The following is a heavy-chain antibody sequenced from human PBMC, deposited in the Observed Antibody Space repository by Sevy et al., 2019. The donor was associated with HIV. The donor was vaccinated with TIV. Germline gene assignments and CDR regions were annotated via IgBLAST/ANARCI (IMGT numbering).Heavy chain of an antibody. D-gene: IGHD2-2*01. CDR2: ISWDGGST. CDR1: GFTFDDYA. V-gene: IGHV3-43D*04. J-gene: IGHJ6*02. Sequence: GGSLRLSCVASGFTFDDYAMHWVRQAPGKGLEWVSLISWDGGSTYYADSVKGRFTISRDNSKNSLYLQMNSLRAEDTALYYCAKDKGAAGERFYQLPKGAYYYGMDVWGQGTTVTVSS. CDR3: AKDKGAAGERFYQLPKGAYYYGMDV.